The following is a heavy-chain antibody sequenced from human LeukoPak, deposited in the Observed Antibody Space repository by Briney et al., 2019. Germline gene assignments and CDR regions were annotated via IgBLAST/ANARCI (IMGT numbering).Heavy chain of an antibody. CDR3: AKADTAMITLMAFDI. V-gene: IGHV3-21*04. CDR2: ISTSSIYI. D-gene: IGHD5-18*01. Sequence: GGSLRLSCAASGFTFSSYGMSWVRQAPGKGLEWVSSISTSSIYIYYADSVKGRFTISRDNAKNSLYLQMNSLRAEDTAFYYCAKADTAMITLMAFDIWGQGTMVTVSS. J-gene: IGHJ3*02. CDR1: GFTFSSYG.